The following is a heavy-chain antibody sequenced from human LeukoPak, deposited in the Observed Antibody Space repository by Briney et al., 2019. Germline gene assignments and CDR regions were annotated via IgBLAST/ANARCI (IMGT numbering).Heavy chain of an antibody. CDR1: GFTFSSYT. Sequence: PGGSLRLSCAASGFTFSSYTMNWVRQAPGKGLEWVSSITSSSIYIYYADSVKGRFTISRDNAKNSLYLQMNSLRAEDTAVYYCARDITNPEYSSSSLAFDIRGQGTMVTVSS. V-gene: IGHV3-21*01. D-gene: IGHD6-6*01. CDR3: ARDITNPEYSSSSLAFDI. CDR2: ITSSSIYI. J-gene: IGHJ3*02.